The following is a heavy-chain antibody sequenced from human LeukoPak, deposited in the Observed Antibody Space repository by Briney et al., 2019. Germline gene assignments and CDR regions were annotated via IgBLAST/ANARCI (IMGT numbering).Heavy chain of an antibody. CDR1: GFTFSSYS. J-gene: IGHJ4*02. V-gene: IGHV3-21*01. D-gene: IGHD3-10*01. Sequence: GGSLRLSCAASGFTFSSYSMNWVRQAPGKGLEWVSSISSSSSYIYYADSVKGRFTISRDNARNSVSLQMNSLRAEDTAVYYCARQVSGYGSGSFYFDYWGQGMLVTVSS. CDR2: ISSSSSYI. CDR3: ARQVSGYGSGSFYFDY.